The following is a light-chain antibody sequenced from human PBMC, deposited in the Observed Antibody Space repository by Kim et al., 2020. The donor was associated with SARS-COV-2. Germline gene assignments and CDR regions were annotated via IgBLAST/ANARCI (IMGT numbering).Light chain of an antibody. J-gene: IGKJ4*01. V-gene: IGKV1-33*01. Sequence: ASVGERVTITCQASQDISNYLNWYQQKPGKAPRLLIYDESNLEIGVPSRFSGSGSGTDFSFTISSLQAEDFATYYCQQHDNLPLTFCGGTKVDIK. CDR1: QDISNY. CDR3: QQHDNLPLT. CDR2: DES.